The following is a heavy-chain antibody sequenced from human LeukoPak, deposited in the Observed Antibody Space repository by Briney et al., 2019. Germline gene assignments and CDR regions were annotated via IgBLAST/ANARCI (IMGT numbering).Heavy chain of an antibody. J-gene: IGHJ4*02. CDR1: GFTFSRYG. V-gene: IGHV3-30*02. CDR2: IRFDSSNE. D-gene: IGHD6-25*01. CDR3: SKIVAAGGRFDS. Sequence: PGGSLSLSCAASGFTFSRYGMHWVRHSPGKGLEWVAFIRFDSSNEDYVDSVKGRFTISRDNSKSTLYLQMNSLRPEDTAVYYCSKIVAAGGRFDSWGQGTLVTVSS.